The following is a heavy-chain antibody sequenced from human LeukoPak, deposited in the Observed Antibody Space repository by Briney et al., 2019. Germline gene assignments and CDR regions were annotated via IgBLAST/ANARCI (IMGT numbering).Heavy chain of an antibody. Sequence: SQTLSLTCTVSGGSTSSGDYYWNWIRQPPGKGLEWVGYIYDSGSTYYNPSLKSRLSISVDTSKNQFSLKLTSVTAADTAVYYCVRHEQLLGASFDPWGPGTLVTVSS. D-gene: IGHD3-10*01. CDR2: IYDSGST. CDR3: VRHEQLLGASFDP. J-gene: IGHJ5*02. V-gene: IGHV4-30-4*01. CDR1: GGSTSSGDYY.